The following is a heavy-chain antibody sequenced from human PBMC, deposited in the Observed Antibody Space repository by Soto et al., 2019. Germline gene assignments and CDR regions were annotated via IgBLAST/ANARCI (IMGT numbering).Heavy chain of an antibody. Sequence: LRLSCAASGFIVSSNYMTWVRQAPGKGLEWVSVIYSGGSTYYADSVKGRFTISRDNSKNTLYLQMNSLRAEDKGVYYCARKWELYSWGQGTLVTVSS. J-gene: IGHJ4*02. CDR2: IYSGGST. CDR3: ARKWELYS. CDR1: GFIVSSNY. V-gene: IGHV3-66*01. D-gene: IGHD1-26*01.